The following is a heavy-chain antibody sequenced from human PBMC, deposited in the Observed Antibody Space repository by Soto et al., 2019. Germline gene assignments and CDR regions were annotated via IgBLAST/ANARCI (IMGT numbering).Heavy chain of an antibody. V-gene: IGHV1-46*03. D-gene: IGHD3-22*01. CDR2: INPSGGST. CDR1: GYTFTSYY. J-gene: IGHJ6*02. Sequence: GASVKVSCKASGYTFTSYYMHWVRQAPGQGLEWMGIINPSGGSTSYAQKFQGRVTMTRDTSTSTVYMELSSLRSEDTAVYYCARFTTKAVANDYYYGMDVWGQGTTVTVSS. CDR3: ARFTTKAVANDYYYGMDV.